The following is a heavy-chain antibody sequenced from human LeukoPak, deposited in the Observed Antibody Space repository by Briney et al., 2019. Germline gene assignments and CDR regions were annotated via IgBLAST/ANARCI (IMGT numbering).Heavy chain of an antibody. CDR1: GGSISSYY. CDR2: IYTSGST. D-gene: IGHD6-19*01. V-gene: IGHV4-4*07. Sequence: SESLSLTCTVSGGSISSYYWSWIRQPAGKGLEWIGRIYTSGSTNYNPSLKSRVTMSVDTSKNQFSLKLSSVTAADTAVYYCARGPHIAVAASFDYWGQGTLVTVSS. CDR3: ARGPHIAVAASFDY. J-gene: IGHJ4*02.